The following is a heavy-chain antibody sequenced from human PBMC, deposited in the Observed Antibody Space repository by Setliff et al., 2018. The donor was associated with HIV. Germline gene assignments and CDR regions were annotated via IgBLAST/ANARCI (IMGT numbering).Heavy chain of an antibody. Sequence: ASVKVSCKASGYTFINYDIYWVRQAPGQGLEWMGWISDYNNNVEYAEKFQGRVTMTKDTSTGIAYLELRSLRPDDTALYFCARRADWFDLWGQGTLVTVSS. J-gene: IGHJ5*02. CDR2: ISDYNNNV. CDR1: GYTFINYD. CDR3: ARRADWFDL. V-gene: IGHV1-18*01.